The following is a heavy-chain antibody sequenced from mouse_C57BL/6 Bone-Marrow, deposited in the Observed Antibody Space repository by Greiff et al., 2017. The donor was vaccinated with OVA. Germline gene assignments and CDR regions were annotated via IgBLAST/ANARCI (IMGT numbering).Heavy chain of an antibody. D-gene: IGHD1-1*01. CDR1: GYTFTDYY. J-gene: IGHJ1*03. Sequence: VQLQQSGAELVRPGASVKLSCKASGYTFTDYYINWVKQRPGQGLEWIARIYPGSGNTYYNEKFKGKATLTAEKSSSTAYMQLSSLTSEDSAVYFCARSGYYGSSRGYFDVWGTGTTVTVSS. CDR3: ARSGYYGSSRGYFDV. CDR2: IYPGSGNT. V-gene: IGHV1-76*01.